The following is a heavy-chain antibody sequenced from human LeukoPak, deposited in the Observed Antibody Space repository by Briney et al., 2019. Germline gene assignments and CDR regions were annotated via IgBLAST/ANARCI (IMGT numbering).Heavy chain of an antibody. Sequence: KSGGSLRLSCAASGFTFSSYSMNWVRQAPGNGLEWVSSISSSTSYIYYADSVKGRFTISRDNAKNSLYLQMNSLSAEDTAVYYCARDLSAGSFDWWGQGTLVTVSS. CDR2: ISSSTSYI. CDR3: ARDLSAGSFDW. CDR1: GFTFSSYS. D-gene: IGHD6-13*01. J-gene: IGHJ4*02. V-gene: IGHV3-21*01.